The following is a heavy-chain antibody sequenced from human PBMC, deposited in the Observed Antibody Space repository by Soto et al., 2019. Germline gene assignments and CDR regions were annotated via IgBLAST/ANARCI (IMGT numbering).Heavy chain of an antibody. J-gene: IGHJ6*02. CDR1: GYSFTSYW. D-gene: IGHD1-7*01. CDR2: IYPGDSDT. V-gene: IGHV5-51*01. Sequence: GESLKISCKGSGYSFTSYWIGWVRQMPGKGLEWMGIIYPGDSDTRYSPSFQGQVTISADKSISTAYLQWSSLKASDTAMYYCARLHRSNWNYVNYYYYGMDVWGQGTTVTVSS. CDR3: ARLHRSNWNYVNYYYYGMDV.